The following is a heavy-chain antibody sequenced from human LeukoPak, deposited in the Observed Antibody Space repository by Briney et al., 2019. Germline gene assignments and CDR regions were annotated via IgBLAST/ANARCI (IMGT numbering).Heavy chain of an antibody. D-gene: IGHD3-10*01. CDR3: ARDRRDRGVPYMDV. CDR1: GYTFTSYA. J-gene: IGHJ6*03. Sequence: GASVKVSCKASGYTFTSYAISWVRQAPGQGLEWMGGIIPIFGTANYAQKFQGRVTITADKSTSTAYMELSSLRSEDTAVYYCARDRRDRGVPYMDVWGKGTTVTVSS. V-gene: IGHV1-69*06. CDR2: IIPIFGTA.